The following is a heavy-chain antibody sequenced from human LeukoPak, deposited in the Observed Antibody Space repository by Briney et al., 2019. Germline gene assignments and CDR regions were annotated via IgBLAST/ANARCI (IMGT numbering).Heavy chain of an antibody. CDR2: IYPGDSDT. CDR3: ARGVRFFEAYYFDY. D-gene: IGHD3-3*01. Sequence: GESLKISCQASGYSFTDYWIGWVRQMPGKGLEWMGIIYPGDSDTRYSPSFQGQVTISADKSISTAYLQWSSLKASDTAMYYCARGVRFFEAYYFDYWGQGTLVTVSS. V-gene: IGHV5-51*01. J-gene: IGHJ4*02. CDR1: GYSFTDYW.